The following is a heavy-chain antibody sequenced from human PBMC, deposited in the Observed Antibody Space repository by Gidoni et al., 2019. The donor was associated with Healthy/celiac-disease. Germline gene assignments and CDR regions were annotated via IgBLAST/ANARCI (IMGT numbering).Heavy chain of an antibody. D-gene: IGHD3-10*02. J-gene: IGHJ3*02. CDR2: IIPIFGTA. CDR3: ARGPSVRGTRKDDAFDI. Sequence: QVQLVQSGAEVKKPGSSVKVACKASGGTVSSYAISWVRQAPGQGLEWMGGIIPIFGTANYAQKFQGRVTITADESTSTAYMELSSLRSEDTAVYYCARGPSVRGTRKDDAFDIWGQGTMVTVSS. V-gene: IGHV1-69*01. CDR1: GGTVSSYA.